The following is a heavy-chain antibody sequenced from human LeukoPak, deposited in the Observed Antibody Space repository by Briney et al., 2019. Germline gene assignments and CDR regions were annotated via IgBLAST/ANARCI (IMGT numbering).Heavy chain of an antibody. J-gene: IGHJ4*02. CDR1: GFTFTTST. CDR3: AATTGTTPFDY. V-gene: IGHV1-58*02. Sequence: GTSVKVSCKASGFTFTTSTTQWVRQARGQRLEWIGWIVVGSGNTNYAQKFQERVTITRDMSTRTAYMELSSLRSEDTAFYYCAATTGTTPFDYWGQGTLVTVSS. D-gene: IGHD1-1*01. CDR2: IVVGSGNT.